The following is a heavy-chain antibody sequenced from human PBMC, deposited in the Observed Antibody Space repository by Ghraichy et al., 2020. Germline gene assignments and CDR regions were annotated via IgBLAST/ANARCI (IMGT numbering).Heavy chain of an antibody. D-gene: IGHD6-13*01. CDR3: ARGRIAAANITPAKYFDY. CDR2: INHSGST. Sequence: SETLSLTCAVYGGSFSGYYWSWIRQPPGKGLEWIGEINHSGSTNYNPSLKSRVTISVDTSKNQFSLKLSSVTAADTAVYYCARGRIAAANITPAKYFDYWGQGTLVTVSS. J-gene: IGHJ4*02. V-gene: IGHV4-34*01. CDR1: GGSFSGYY.